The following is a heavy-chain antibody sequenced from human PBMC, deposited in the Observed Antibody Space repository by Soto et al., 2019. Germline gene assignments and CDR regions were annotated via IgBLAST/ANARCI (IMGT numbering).Heavy chain of an antibody. CDR2: INAGNGNT. CDR1: GYTFTSYA. J-gene: IGHJ6*02. Sequence: ASVKVSCKAFGYTFTSYAIHWVRQALGQRLEWMGWINAGNGNTKYSQKFQGRVTITRDTSTSTAYMELSSLRSEDTAVYYCARVGYCISTSCYYGMDVWGQGTTVTVSS. CDR3: ARVGYCISTSCYYGMDV. V-gene: IGHV1-3*01. D-gene: IGHD2-2*01.